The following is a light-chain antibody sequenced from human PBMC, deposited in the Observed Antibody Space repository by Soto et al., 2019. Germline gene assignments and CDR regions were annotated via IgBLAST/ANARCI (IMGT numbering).Light chain of an antibody. CDR1: QGISSF. Sequence: IQLTQTPSSLSASVGDRVTITCRASQGISSFLAWYQQKPGKAPKLLIYAASSLQSGVPSRFSGSGFGTDFTLTITSLQPDDFATYYCQQYNSYQWTFGQGTKVDIK. CDR2: AAS. V-gene: IGKV1-9*01. J-gene: IGKJ1*01. CDR3: QQYNSYQWT.